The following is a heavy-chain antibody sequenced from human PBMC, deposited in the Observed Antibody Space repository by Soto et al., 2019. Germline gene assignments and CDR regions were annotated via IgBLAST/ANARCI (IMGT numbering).Heavy chain of an antibody. CDR3: AGDIPYSSSSLGVEY. Sequence: PGGSLRLSCAASGFTFSSYSMNWVRQAPGKGLEWVSSISSSSSYIYYADSVKGRFTISRDNAKNSLYLQMNSLRAEDTAVYYCAGDIPYSSSSLGVEYWGQGTLVTVSS. J-gene: IGHJ4*02. V-gene: IGHV3-21*01. CDR1: GFTFSSYS. D-gene: IGHD6-6*01. CDR2: ISSSSSYI.